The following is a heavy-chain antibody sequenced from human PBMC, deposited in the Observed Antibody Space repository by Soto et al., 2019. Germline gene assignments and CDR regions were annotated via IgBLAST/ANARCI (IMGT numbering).Heavy chain of an antibody. CDR1: GFTFSRQA. CDR2: IWYHGTDK. Sequence: QVQLVESGGGVVQPERSLRLSCAASGFTFSRQAIHWVRQAPGRGLEWVAVIWYHGTDKYYADSVKGRFTISRDKSKNTVYLQMNGLRGEDTAVYYCAPGFLVLGTGGNCPLDDWGQGTLVTVSS. D-gene: IGHD2-15*01. CDR3: APGFLVLGTGGNCPLDD. J-gene: IGHJ4*02. V-gene: IGHV3-33*08.